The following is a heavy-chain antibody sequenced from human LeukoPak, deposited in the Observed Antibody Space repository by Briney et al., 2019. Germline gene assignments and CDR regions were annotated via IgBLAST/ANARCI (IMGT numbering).Heavy chain of an antibody. Sequence: GGSLRLSCAVSGLIFSSYGMHWVRQAPGKGLEWVAFIRYDGSNKYYADSVKGRFTISRDNSKNTLFLQMNNLRAEDTAVYYCARRGYYYDSSGYYSYEGRDYWGQGTLVTVSS. V-gene: IGHV3-30*02. D-gene: IGHD3-22*01. J-gene: IGHJ4*02. CDR2: IRYDGSNK. CDR3: ARRGYYYDSSGYYSYEGRDY. CDR1: GLIFSSYG.